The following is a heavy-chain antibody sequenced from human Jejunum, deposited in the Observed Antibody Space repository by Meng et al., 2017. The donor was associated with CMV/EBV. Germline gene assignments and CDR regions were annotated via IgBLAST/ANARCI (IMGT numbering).Heavy chain of an antibody. CDR3: ARAMLRKTFDF. CDR2: FYYSGNT. Sequence: TVAGGSISTTDYYWGWIRQPPGKGLEWIGTFYYSGNTYYNPSLKSRVTISVDTSKNQFSLKLSSVTAADTAVYYCARAMLRKTFDFWGQGTLVTVSS. J-gene: IGHJ4*02. D-gene: IGHD3-10*02. V-gene: IGHV4-39*07. CDR1: GGSISTTDYY.